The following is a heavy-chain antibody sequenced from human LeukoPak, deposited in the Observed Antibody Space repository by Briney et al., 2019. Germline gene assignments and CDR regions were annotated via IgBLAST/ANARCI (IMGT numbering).Heavy chain of an antibody. D-gene: IGHD3-10*01. CDR2: IYYSGST. CDR1: GGSVSSGSYY. J-gene: IGHJ4*02. CDR3: ARGRNLWFGELSYYFDY. Sequence: SETLSLTCTVSGGSVSSGSYYWSWIRQPPGKGLEWIGYIYYSGSTYYNPSLKSRVTISVDTSKNQFSLKLSSVTAADTAVYYCARGRNLWFGELSYYFDYWGQGTLVTVSS. V-gene: IGHV4-31*03.